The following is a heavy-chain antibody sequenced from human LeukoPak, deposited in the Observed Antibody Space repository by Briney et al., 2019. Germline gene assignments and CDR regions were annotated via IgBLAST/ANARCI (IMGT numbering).Heavy chain of an antibody. Sequence: GGSLRLSCGASGISFGSYWMSWVRQAPGKGLEWVANIKGDGSEKFYQDSVKGRFTISRDNAQNTLFLQMNSLRAEDTAFYYCVRDPSNSGNWFDLWGQGTLVTVSS. D-gene: IGHD4-11*01. V-gene: IGHV3-7*01. CDR1: GISFGSYW. CDR2: IKGDGSEK. J-gene: IGHJ5*02. CDR3: VRDPSNSGNWFDL.